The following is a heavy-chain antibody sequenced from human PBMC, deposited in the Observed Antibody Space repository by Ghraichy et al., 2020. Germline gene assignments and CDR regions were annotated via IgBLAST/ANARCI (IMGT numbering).Heavy chain of an antibody. CDR3: ARDQWLVQGEYYYYGMDV. J-gene: IGHJ6*02. D-gene: IGHD6-19*01. Sequence: ASVKVSCKASGYTFTGYYMHWVRQAPGQGLEWMGWINPNSGGTNYAQKFQGRVTMTRDTSISTAYMELSRLRSDDTAVYYCARDQWLVQGEYYYYGMDVWGQGTTVTVSS. CDR2: INPNSGGT. CDR1: GYTFTGYY. V-gene: IGHV1-2*02.